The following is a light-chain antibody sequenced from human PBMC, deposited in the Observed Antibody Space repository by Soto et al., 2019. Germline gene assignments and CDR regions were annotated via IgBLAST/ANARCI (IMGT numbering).Light chain of an antibody. V-gene: IGKV3-15*01. CDR1: QNIRSN. Sequence: EIVMTQSPGTLSVSPGERATLSCRASQNIRSNLAWYQQKPGQAPRLLIYETSIRAPGIPARFSGSGSGTEFTLTISSLQSEDFAVYHCQQYNNWPRTFGQGTKVDIK. CDR2: ETS. CDR3: QQYNNWPRT. J-gene: IGKJ1*01.